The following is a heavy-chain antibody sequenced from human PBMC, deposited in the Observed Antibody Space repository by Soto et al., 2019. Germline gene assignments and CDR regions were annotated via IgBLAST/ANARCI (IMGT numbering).Heavy chain of an antibody. Sequence: SHTLSLTCAISGDSVSSNSASWNWIRQSPSRGLEWLGRAYYRSQWYYDSAVSVRSRITVIPDTSKNKFSLQLNSVTPKKTAVIYFTKEKGKSRTYKGMEVWGQGTTVTVS. D-gene: IGHD1-20*01. V-gene: IGHV6-1*01. CDR1: GDSVSSNSAS. CDR3: TKEKGKSRTYKGMEV. CDR2: AYYRSQWYY. J-gene: IGHJ6*02.